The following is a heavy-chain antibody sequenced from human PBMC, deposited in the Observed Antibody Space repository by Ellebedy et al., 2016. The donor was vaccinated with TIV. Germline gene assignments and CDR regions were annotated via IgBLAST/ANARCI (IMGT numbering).Heavy chain of an antibody. V-gene: IGHV3-11*01. CDR1: GFTFSDYY. Sequence: GESLKISCAASGFTFSDYYMNWIRQAPGKGLEWVSSISSSGNSIYYAHSVKGRFTISRDNAKNSLYLQMNSLRAEDTAVYYCTRDLMASNWFDPWGQGTLVTVSS. CDR2: ISSSGNSI. CDR3: TRDLMASNWFDP. J-gene: IGHJ5*02. D-gene: IGHD3-10*01.